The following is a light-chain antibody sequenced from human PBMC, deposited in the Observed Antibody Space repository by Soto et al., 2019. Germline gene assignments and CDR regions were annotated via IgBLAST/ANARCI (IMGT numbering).Light chain of an antibody. J-gene: IGKJ5*01. CDR1: QSVSSSY. Sequence: EILMTQSPATLSVSPGERATLSCRASQSVSSSYLTWYQLKPGQAPRILLYAASSRAPGIPDRFSGSGSRTDFTLTISRLEPEDFEVYYCQQYGSSPITFGQGTRLEIK. V-gene: IGKV3-20*01. CDR2: AAS. CDR3: QQYGSSPIT.